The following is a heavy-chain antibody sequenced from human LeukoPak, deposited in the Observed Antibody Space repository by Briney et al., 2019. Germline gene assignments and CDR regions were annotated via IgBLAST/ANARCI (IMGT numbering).Heavy chain of an antibody. CDR1: GFTFSAYN. CDR2: ISNDGNNK. Sequence: GGSLRLSCEASGFTFSAYNLHWVRQAPGKGLAWVAVISNDGNNKYDADSVKGRFTVSRDNSKNTLYLQMNTLRAEDTPVYYCARGLVGVSGAYDIWGQGTLVTVSS. D-gene: IGHD1-26*01. J-gene: IGHJ3*02. CDR3: ARGLVGVSGAYDI. V-gene: IGHV3-30*04.